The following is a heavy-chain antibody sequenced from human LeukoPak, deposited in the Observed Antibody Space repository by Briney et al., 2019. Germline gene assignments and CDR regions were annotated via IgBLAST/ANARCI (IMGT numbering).Heavy chain of an antibody. CDR3: ARFNGDNAFDI. Sequence: ASVKVSCKASGYTFTSCYMHWVRQAPGQGLEWMGIINPSGGSTSYAQKFQGRVTMTRDTSTSTVYMELSSLRSEDTAVYYCARFNGDNAFDIWGQGTMVTVSS. CDR2: INPSGGST. V-gene: IGHV1-46*01. CDR1: GYTFTSCY. D-gene: IGHD4-17*01. J-gene: IGHJ3*02.